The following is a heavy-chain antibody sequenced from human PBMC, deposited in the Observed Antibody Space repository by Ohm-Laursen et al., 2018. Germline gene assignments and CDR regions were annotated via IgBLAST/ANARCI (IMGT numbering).Heavy chain of an antibody. D-gene: IGHD2-21*02. CDR3: AKAEYCGGDCYPGELPQNAFDI. V-gene: IGHV3-30*18. J-gene: IGHJ3*02. CDR2: ISYDGSNK. Sequence: RSLRLSCAASGFTFRSYGLHWVRQAPGKGLEWVAVISYDGSNKYYVDSVKGRFTISRDNSKNTLYLQMNSLRAEDTAVYYCAKAEYCGGDCYPGELPQNAFDIWGQGTMVTVSS. CDR1: GFTFRSYG.